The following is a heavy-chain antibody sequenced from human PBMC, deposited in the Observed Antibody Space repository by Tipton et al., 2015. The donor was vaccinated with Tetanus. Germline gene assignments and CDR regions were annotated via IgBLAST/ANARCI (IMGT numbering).Heavy chain of an antibody. CDR1: GGSISSSSYY. CDR2: IYHSESA. D-gene: IGHD3-10*01. Sequence: PGLVKPSETLSLTCTVSGGSISSSSYYWDWIRQSPGKGLEWIGNIYHSESANYNPSLKSRVTISVDTSKNQITLTLKSVTAADTALYYCAGDGEKIMASDRRHRRATNYYYHYGLDVWGQGTSVTVSS. CDR3: AGDGEKIMASDRRHRRATNYYYHYGLDV. J-gene: IGHJ6*02. V-gene: IGHV4-39*06.